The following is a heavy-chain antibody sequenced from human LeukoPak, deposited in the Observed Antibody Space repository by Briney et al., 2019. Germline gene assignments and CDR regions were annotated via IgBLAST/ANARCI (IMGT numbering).Heavy chain of an antibody. D-gene: IGHD6-13*01. CDR1: GFTFSSYE. V-gene: IGHV3-48*03. J-gene: IGHJ4*02. CDR3: TRERKSGIAAFDY. CDR2: ISSSGTTI. Sequence: PGGSLRLSCAASGFTFSSYEMNWVRQAPGKGLQWVSDISSSGTTIYYADSVKGRFTISRDNSKNTVYLQMNSLRAEDTAVYYCTRERKSGIAAFDYWGQGTLVTVSS.